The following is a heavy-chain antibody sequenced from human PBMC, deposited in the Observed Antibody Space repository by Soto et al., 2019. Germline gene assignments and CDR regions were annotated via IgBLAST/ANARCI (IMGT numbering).Heavy chain of an antibody. Sequence: GGSLRLSCSASGFTFSHSAMHWVRQAPGKGFEYVAAIGSTGASTYYPGSVKGRFIISRDNSKNTLFLQMNSLRPEDTAVYYCVRGGGAYAGSSLWFDSWGQGTMVTV. CDR3: VRGGGAYAGSSLWFDS. CDR2: IGSTGAST. D-gene: IGHD3-16*01. V-gene: IGHV3-64D*06. J-gene: IGHJ5*01. CDR1: GFTFSHSA.